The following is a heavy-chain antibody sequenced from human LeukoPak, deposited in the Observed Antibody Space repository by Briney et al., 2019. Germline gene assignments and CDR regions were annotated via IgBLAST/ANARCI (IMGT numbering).Heavy chain of an antibody. J-gene: IGHJ4*02. V-gene: IGHV3-53*01. CDR2: IYIGGST. CDR1: GFTVSSNY. CDR3: TRPVSLFYFDY. Sequence: GSLRLYCAASGFTVSSNYLSWVRQAPGKGLEWVSIIYIGGSTSYADSVKGRFTISRDNSKNTLYLQMNNLRAEDTAIYYCTRPVSLFYFDYWGQGTLVTVRS. D-gene: IGHD2-21*01.